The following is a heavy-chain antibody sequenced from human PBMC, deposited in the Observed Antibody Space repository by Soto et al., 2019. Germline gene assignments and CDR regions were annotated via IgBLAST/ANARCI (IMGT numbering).Heavy chain of an antibody. CDR2: INQSGRT. CDR3: ARSRGSTYMGYYFDH. V-gene: IGHV4-34*01. J-gene: IGHJ4*02. Sequence: SETLSLTCAVYGGSFSGYYWSWIRQSPGKGLECIGEINQSGRTNYNPSLESRVTISLDTAKSQFSLRLTSVTAADTAVYYCARSRGSTYMGYYFDHWGQGALVTVSS. CDR1: GGSFSGYY. D-gene: IGHD3-16*01.